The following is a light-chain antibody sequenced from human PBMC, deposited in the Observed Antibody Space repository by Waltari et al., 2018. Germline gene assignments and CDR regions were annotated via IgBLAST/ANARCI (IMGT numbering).Light chain of an antibody. CDR1: SSNIGAGYD. CDR2: GNS. CDR3: QSYDSSLV. V-gene: IGLV1-40*01. J-gene: IGLJ2*01. Sequence: RVTISCTGSSSNIGAGYDVHWYQQLPGTAPKLLIYGNSNRPSGVPDRFSGSKSGTSASLAITGLQAEDEADYYCQSYDSSLVFGGVTKLTVL.